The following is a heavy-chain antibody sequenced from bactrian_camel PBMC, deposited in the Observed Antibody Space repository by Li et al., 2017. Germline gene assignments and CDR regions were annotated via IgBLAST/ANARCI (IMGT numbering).Heavy chain of an antibody. CDR1: GSLFNTYY. CDR2: IYSDGSHT. D-gene: IGHD3*01. CDR3: ALSDYAWSYNY. J-gene: IGHJ4*01. V-gene: IGHV3-2*01. Sequence: HVQLVESGGGLVQPGGSLRLSCAASGSLFNTYYLSWVRQAPGKGLEWVSSIYSDGSHTYYADSVKGRFTISRDNAKNTAYLQMNSLKPGDTAVYYCALSDYAWSYNYWGQGTQVTVS.